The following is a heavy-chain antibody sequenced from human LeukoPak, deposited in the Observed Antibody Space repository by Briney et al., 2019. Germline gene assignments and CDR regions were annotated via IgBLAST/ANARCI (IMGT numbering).Heavy chain of an antibody. V-gene: IGHV3-33*01. CDR1: GFTFTTYT. CDR2: IWSDGSNS. Sequence: GGSLRLSCAASGFTFTTYTMPWVRQAPGKGLEWVALIWSDGSNSGYAESVKGRFTISRDNSKNTVSLQMNSLRAEDTAVYYCSRDNLAWRHYFDSWGQGTLVTVSS. J-gene: IGHJ4*02. CDR3: SRDNLAWRHYFDS.